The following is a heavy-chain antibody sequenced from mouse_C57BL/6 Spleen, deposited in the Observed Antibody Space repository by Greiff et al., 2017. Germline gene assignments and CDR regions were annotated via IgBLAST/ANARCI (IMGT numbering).Heavy chain of an antibody. CDR3: ASGGLRRGFAY. CDR1: GFTFTDYY. D-gene: IGHD2-4*01. J-gene: IGHJ3*01. Sequence: EVHLVESGGGLVQPGGSLSLSCAASGFTFTDYYMSWVRQPPGKALEWLGFIRNKANGYTTEYSASVKGRFTISRDNSQSILYLQMNALGAEDSATYYCASGGLRRGFAYWGQGTLVTVSA. CDR2: IRNKANGYTT. V-gene: IGHV7-3*01.